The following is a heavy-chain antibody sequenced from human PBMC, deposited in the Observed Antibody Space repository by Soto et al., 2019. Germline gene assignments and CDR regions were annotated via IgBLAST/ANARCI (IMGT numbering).Heavy chain of an antibody. V-gene: IGHV4-61*08. CDR1: GAALSSGGYF. J-gene: IGHJ6*02. CDR2: IYYSGGT. Sequence: SETLSLSCTVSGAALSSGGYFYTWVRQPPGKGLEWLGYIYYSGGTNYNPSLKSRVTISVDTSKNQFSLKLSSVTAADTAVYYCARDPARYYYGMDVWGQGTTVTVSS. CDR3: ARDPARYYYGMDV.